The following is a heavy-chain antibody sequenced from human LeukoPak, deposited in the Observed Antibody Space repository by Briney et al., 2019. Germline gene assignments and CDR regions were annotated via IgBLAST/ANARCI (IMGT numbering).Heavy chain of an antibody. CDR3: ARVNIIVVPSANFDY. CDR2: VHSSGNT. Sequence: PSETLSLTCSVSGDSFSSSRYCWGWIRQPPGRGLEWIGSVHSSGNTYYNPSLKSRVTVSQDTSQNQFSLKLTSVTAADTAVYYCARVNIIVVPSANFDYWGQGSLVIVSS. D-gene: IGHD2-2*01. V-gene: IGHV4-39*07. J-gene: IGHJ4*02. CDR1: GDSFSSSRYC.